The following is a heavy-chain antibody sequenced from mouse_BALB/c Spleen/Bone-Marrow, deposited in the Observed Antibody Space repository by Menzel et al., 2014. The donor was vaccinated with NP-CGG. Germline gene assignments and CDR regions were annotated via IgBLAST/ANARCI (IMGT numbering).Heavy chain of an antibody. D-gene: IGHD1-1*01. CDR2: ISSGGSYT. CDR1: GFTFSSYT. CDR3: TRDPFYYGSSYAMDY. J-gene: IGHJ4*01. V-gene: IGHV5-6-4*01. Sequence: EVKGVESGGGLVKPGGSLKLSCAASGFTFSSYTMSWGRQTPEKRLEWVATISSGGSYTYYPDSVKGRFTISRDNAKNALSLQMSSLKSEDTAMYYCTRDPFYYGSSYAMDYWGQGTSVTVSS.